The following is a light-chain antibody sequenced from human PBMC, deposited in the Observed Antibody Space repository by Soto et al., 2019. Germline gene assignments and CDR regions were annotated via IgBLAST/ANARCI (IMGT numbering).Light chain of an antibody. CDR3: HQYGISP. CDR1: QSVRTK. V-gene: IGKV3-20*01. CDR2: GAS. Sequence: IVMTQSPDTLYLSNGEGATLSCRASQSVRTKLAWYQQKAGQAPRLLIYGASSRATGIPDRFSGSGSGTEFSLTISRLEPEDFAVYYCHQYGISPFGGGTRLEI. J-gene: IGKJ5*01.